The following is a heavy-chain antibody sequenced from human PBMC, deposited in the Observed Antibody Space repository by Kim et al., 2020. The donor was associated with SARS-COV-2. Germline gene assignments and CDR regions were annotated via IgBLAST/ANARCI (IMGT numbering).Heavy chain of an antibody. V-gene: IGHV4-38-2*02. D-gene: IGHD6-13*01. CDR1: GYSISSGYY. Sequence: SETLSLTCTVSGYSISSGYYWGWIRQPPGKGLEWIGSIYHSGSTYYNPSLKSRVTISVDTSKNQFSLKLSSVTAADTAVYYCARDHLAAAQQFDYWGQGT. CDR2: IYHSGST. CDR3: ARDHLAAAQQFDY. J-gene: IGHJ4*02.